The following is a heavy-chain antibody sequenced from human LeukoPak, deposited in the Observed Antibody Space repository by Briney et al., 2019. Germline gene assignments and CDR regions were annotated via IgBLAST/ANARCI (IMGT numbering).Heavy chain of an antibody. CDR3: AKDRGEYSGSLD. D-gene: IGHD1-26*01. V-gene: IGHV3-30*02. CDR2: IRYDGSNK. J-gene: IGHJ4*02. Sequence: GGSLRLSCAASGFTFSNYAMSWVRQAPGKGLEWVAFIRYDGSNKYYADSVKGRFTISRDNSKNTLYLQMNSLRAEDTAVYYCAKDRGEYSGSLDWGQGTLVTVSS. CDR1: GFTFSNYA.